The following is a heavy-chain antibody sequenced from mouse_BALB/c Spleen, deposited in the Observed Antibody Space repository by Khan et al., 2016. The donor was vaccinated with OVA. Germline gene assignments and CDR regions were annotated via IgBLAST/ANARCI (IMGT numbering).Heavy chain of an antibody. Sequence: QVQLKESGAELVRPGASVKLSCKTSGYIFTSYWIPWVKQRSGQGLEWIARIYPGTVSTYYNEKFKGKATLTADKSSSTAYMHLSSLKSEDSAVYCCARYSDYFDYWGQGTTLTVSS. CDR1: GYIFTSYW. V-gene: IGHV1-76*01. J-gene: IGHJ2*01. D-gene: IGHD3-1*01. CDR2: IYPGTVST. CDR3: ARYSDYFDY.